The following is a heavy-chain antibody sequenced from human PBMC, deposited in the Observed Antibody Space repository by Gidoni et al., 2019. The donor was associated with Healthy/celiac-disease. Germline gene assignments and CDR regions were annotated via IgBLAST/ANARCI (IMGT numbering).Heavy chain of an antibody. J-gene: IGHJ4*02. CDR3: AKAGVRQWLGYPGY. Sequence: EVQLLESGGGLVQPGGSLRLSCAASGFTFSSYAMSWVRQAPGQGLEWVSAISGSGGSTYYADSVKGRFTISRDNSKNTLYLQMNSLRAEDTAVYYCAKAGVRQWLGYPGYWGQGTLVTVSS. V-gene: IGHV3-23*01. CDR2: ISGSGGST. CDR1: GFTFSSYA. D-gene: IGHD6-19*01.